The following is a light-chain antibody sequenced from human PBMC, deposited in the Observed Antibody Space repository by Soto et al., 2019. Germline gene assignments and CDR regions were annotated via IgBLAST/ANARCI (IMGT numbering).Light chain of an antibody. Sequence: AIQMTQSPSSLSASVGDRVTITCRASQDIKNELGWYQQKPGKAPNLLIYAASRLQSGVPPRFSGSGSGTDFTLTISSLQPEDFASYYCLQDYNYPYTFGQGTKLEIK. V-gene: IGKV1-6*02. CDR3: LQDYNYPYT. J-gene: IGKJ2*01. CDR1: QDIKNE. CDR2: AAS.